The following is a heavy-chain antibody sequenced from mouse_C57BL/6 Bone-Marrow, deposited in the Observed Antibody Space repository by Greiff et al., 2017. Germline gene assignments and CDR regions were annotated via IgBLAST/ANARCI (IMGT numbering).Heavy chain of an antibody. D-gene: IGHD2-10*02. CDR3: ARRMVYYYAMDY. J-gene: IGHJ4*01. CDR2: ISNGGGST. V-gene: IGHV5-12*01. Sequence: EVKVVESGGGLVQPGGSLKLSCAASGFTFSDYYMYWVRQTPEKRLEWVAYISNGGGSTYYPDTVKGRFTISRDNAKNTLYLQMSRLKSEDTAMYYCARRMVYYYAMDYWGQGTSVTVSS. CDR1: GFTFSDYY.